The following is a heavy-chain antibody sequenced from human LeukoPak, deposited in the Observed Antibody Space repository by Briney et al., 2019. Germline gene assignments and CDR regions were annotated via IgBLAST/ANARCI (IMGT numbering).Heavy chain of an antibody. V-gene: IGHV5-51*01. Sequence: GESLKISCKGSGYSFTSYCIGWVRQMPGKGLEWMGIIYPDDSDTRYSPSFQGQVTISANKSINTAYLQWSSLKASDTAMYDCARRDVGMTAFDYWGQGTLVTVSS. D-gene: IGHD1-14*01. CDR3: ARRDVGMTAFDY. J-gene: IGHJ4*02. CDR2: IYPDDSDT. CDR1: GYSFTSYC.